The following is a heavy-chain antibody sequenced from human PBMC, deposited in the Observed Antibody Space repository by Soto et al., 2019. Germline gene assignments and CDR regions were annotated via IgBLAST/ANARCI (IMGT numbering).Heavy chain of an antibody. J-gene: IGHJ4*02. CDR1: GFSLTTSGVG. D-gene: IGHD3-3*01. V-gene: IGHV2-5*02. CDR2: IYWDDDK. CDR3: AHSIIRTVFGLVTTTAIYFDF. Sequence: QITLNESGPTLVKPTQTLTLTCTFSGFSLTTSGVGVGWIRQSPGKAPAWLALIYWDDDKRYSPSLKSRLTITKYTSKNQVVLKMANIEPVDTATYYCAHSIIRTVFGLVTTTAIYFDFWGQGTPVAVSS.